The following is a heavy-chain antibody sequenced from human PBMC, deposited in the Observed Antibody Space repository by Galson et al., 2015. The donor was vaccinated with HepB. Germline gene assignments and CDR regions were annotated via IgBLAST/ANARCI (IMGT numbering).Heavy chain of an antibody. Sequence: SLRLSCAASGFTFSSYAMSWVRQAPGKGLEWVSAISGSGGSTYHADSVKGRFTISRDNSKNTLYLQMNSLRAEDTAVYYCAKELYSSGWSGPAFDIWGQGTMVTVSS. J-gene: IGHJ3*02. CDR1: GFTFSSYA. D-gene: IGHD6-19*01. CDR2: ISGSGGST. V-gene: IGHV3-23*01. CDR3: AKELYSSGWSGPAFDI.